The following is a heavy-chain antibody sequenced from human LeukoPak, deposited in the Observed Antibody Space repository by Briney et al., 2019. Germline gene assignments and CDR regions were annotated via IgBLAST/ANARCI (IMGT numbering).Heavy chain of an antibody. CDR2: IYHSGST. Sequence: SQTLSLTCTVSGGPISSGGYYWSWIRQPPGKGLEWIGYIYHSGSTYYGPSLKSRVTISVDRSKNQFSLKLSSVTAADTAVYYCARGGRYFDLWGRGTLVTVSS. V-gene: IGHV4-30-2*01. D-gene: IGHD1-1*01. J-gene: IGHJ2*01. CDR3: ARGGRYFDL. CDR1: GGPISSGGYY.